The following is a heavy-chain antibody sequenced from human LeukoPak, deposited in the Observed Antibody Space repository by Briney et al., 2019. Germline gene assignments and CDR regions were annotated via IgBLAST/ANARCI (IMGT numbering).Heavy chain of an antibody. Sequence: SETLSLTCTVSGASISSSNYYWAWIRQSPGKGLEWIGYIYYTGSTYYNPSLKSRVTISVKTSKNQFSLRLSSVTAADTAVYYCARVSGYDWVDYWGQGTLVTASS. CDR2: IYYTGST. V-gene: IGHV4-39*07. CDR1: GASISSSNYY. D-gene: IGHD5-12*01. CDR3: ARVSGYDWVDY. J-gene: IGHJ4*02.